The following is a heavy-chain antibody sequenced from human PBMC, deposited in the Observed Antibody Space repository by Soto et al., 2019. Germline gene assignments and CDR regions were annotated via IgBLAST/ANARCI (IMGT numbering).Heavy chain of an antibody. CDR3: ARAGSGWEYNWFDP. J-gene: IGHJ5*02. CDR1: GFTFSSYA. V-gene: IGHV3-30-3*01. D-gene: IGHD6-19*01. CDR2: ISYDGSNK. Sequence: GGSLRLSCAASGFTFSSYAMHWVRQAPGKGLEWVAVISYDGSNKYYADSVKGRFTISRDNSKNTLYPQMNSLRAEDTAVYYCARAGSGWEYNWFDPWGQGTLVTVSS.